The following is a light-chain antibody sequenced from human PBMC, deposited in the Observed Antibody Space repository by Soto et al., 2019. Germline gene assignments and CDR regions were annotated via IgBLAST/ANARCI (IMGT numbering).Light chain of an antibody. V-gene: IGKV3-20*01. CDR3: QQQGT. CDR1: RFLSSSY. CDR2: AAS. J-gene: IGKJ2*01. Sequence: EIVLTQSPGTLSLSPGERATLSCRASRFLSSSYVVWYQQKPRQAPRLLIYAASRRANGITDRFSGSGSATEYTLTISRLEPEDSAVYYCQQQGTFGQGTKLEIK.